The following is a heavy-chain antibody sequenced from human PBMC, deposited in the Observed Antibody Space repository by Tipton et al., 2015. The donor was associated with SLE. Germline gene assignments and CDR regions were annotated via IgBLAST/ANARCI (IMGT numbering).Heavy chain of an antibody. CDR3: AGRGVRGVIITSVY. D-gene: IGHD3-10*01. J-gene: IGHJ4*02. CDR1: GGSISSGSYY. V-gene: IGHV4-61*10. Sequence: GLVKPSDTLSLTCTVSGGSISSGSYYWSWIRQPAGKGLEWIGYIYTSGSTNYNPSLKSRVTISVDTSKNQFSLKLSSVTAADTAVYYCAGRGVRGVIITSVYWGQGTLVTVSS. CDR2: IYTSGST.